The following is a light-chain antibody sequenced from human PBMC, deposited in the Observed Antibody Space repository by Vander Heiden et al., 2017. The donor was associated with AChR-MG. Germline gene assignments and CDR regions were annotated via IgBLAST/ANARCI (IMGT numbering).Light chain of an antibody. V-gene: IGLV2-11*01. CDR1: RSDVGGYNY. CDR2: DVS. Sequence: QAALTKPRPASAAPGLSVTSSCTGTRSDVGGYNYVSWYQQHPGKAPKLMIYDVSKRPAGVPDRFSGSKSGNTAALTISGLQAEDEADYYCGSYAGSDTWVFGGGTKLTVL. J-gene: IGLJ2*01. CDR3: GSYAGSDTWV.